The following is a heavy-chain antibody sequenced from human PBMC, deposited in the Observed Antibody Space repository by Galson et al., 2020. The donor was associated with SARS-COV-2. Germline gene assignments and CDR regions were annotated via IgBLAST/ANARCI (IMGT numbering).Heavy chain of an antibody. CDR3: AREPTVVTPSF. Sequence: GGSLRLSCAASGLTFSSYSMNWVRQAPAKGLAWVSSISSSRSYIYYADSVKGRFTISRDNAKNSLYLQRNSLRAEDTAVYYCAREPTVVTPSFWGQGTLVTVSS. D-gene: IGHD4-17*01. CDR2: ISSSRSYI. J-gene: IGHJ4*02. V-gene: IGHV3-21*01. CDR1: GLTFSSYS.